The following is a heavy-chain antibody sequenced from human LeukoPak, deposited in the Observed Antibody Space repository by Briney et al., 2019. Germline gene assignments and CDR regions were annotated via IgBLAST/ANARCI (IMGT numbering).Heavy chain of an antibody. Sequence: ASVKVSCKASGYTFTSYGISWVRQAPGQGLEWMGWISAYNGNTNYAQKLQGRVTMTTDTSTSTAYMELRSLRSDDTAVYYCARDIRPDSSGHYPDYYGMDVWGQGTTVTVSS. CDR3: ARDIRPDSSGHYPDYYGMDV. CDR2: ISAYNGNT. J-gene: IGHJ6*02. CDR1: GYTFTSYG. D-gene: IGHD3-22*01. V-gene: IGHV1-18*01.